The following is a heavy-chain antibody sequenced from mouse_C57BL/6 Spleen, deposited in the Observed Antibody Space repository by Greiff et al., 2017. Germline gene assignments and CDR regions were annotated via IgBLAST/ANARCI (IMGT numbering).Heavy chain of an antibody. CDR1: GFTFTDYY. CDR2: IRNKANGYTT. CDR3: ARFWDCDFDV. Sequence: EVKLMESGGGLVQPGGSLSLSCAASGFTFTDYYMSWVRQPPGKALEWLGFIRNKANGYTTEYSASVKGRFTISRDNSQSILYLQMNALRAEDSAAYYCARFWDCDFDVWGTGTTVTVSS. D-gene: IGHD4-1*01. J-gene: IGHJ1*03. V-gene: IGHV7-3*01.